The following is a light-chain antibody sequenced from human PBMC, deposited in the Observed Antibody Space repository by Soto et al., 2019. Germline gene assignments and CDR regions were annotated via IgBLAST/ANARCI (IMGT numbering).Light chain of an antibody. CDR3: QQYGSSLT. CDR2: AAS. V-gene: IGKV1-6*02. CDR1: QGIRND. J-gene: IGKJ5*01. Sequence: AIQVTQSPSSLSASVGDRVTITCRASQGIRNDLSWYQQKPGKAPKLLIYAASSLQSGVPSRFSGSGSGTDFTLTISRLEPEDFAVYYCQQYGSSLTFGQGTRLEI.